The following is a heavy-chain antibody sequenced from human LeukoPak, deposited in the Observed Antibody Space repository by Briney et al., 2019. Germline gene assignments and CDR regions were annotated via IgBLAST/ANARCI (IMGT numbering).Heavy chain of an antibody. CDR2: ISSDGINK. D-gene: IGHD6-19*01. CDR3: ASLIAVTGYFDF. CDR1: GFTLNSYA. V-gene: IGHV3-30-3*01. Sequence: GRSLRLSCAASGFTLNSYAIHWVRQTPGKGLEWVAVISSDGINKDYADSVKGRFTISRDNSKNTLYLQMNSLRVEDTAVYYCASLIAVTGYFDFWGQGTLVTVSS. J-gene: IGHJ4*02.